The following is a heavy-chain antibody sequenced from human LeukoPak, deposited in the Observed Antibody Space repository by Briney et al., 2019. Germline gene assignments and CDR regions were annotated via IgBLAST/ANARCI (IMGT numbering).Heavy chain of an antibody. CDR1: GGTFSSYA. V-gene: IGHV1-69*05. Sequence: SVKVSCKASGGTFSSYAISWVRQAPGQGLEWMGGIIPIFGTANYAQKFQGRVTITTDESTSTAYMELSSLRSEDTAVYYCARDSLTTMVRGATILDYWGQGTLVTVSS. CDR3: ARDSLTTMVRGATILDY. J-gene: IGHJ4*02. CDR2: IIPIFGTA. D-gene: IGHD3-10*01.